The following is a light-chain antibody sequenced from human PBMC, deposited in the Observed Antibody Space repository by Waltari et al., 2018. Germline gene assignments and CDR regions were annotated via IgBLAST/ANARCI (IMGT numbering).Light chain of an antibody. Sequence: DIQMTQSPSTLSASVGDRVTITCRARQSISSWLAWYQQKPGKAPNLLIYKASSLEGGVPSRFSGSGSGTEFTLTISSLQPDDCATYYCQQYNSYPGTFGQGTKVEIK. CDR2: KAS. V-gene: IGKV1-5*03. J-gene: IGKJ1*01. CDR3: QQYNSYPGT. CDR1: QSISSW.